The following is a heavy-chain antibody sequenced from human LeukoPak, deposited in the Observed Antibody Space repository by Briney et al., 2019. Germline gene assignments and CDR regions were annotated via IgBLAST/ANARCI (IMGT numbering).Heavy chain of an antibody. D-gene: IGHD6-19*01. CDR2: INSDGSRT. V-gene: IGHV3-74*01. J-gene: IGHJ4*02. CDR1: GFTFSSYW. Sequence: GGSLRLSCAASGFTFSSYWMHWVRQAPGKGLVWVSRINSDGSRTNQADSVKGRFTISRDNAKNTLYLQMNSLRAEDTAVYYCARVTAVAGTSVGVDAWGQGILVTVS. CDR3: ARVTAVAGTSVGVDA.